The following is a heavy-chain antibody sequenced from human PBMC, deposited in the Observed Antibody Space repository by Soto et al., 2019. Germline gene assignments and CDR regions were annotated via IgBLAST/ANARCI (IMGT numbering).Heavy chain of an antibody. J-gene: IGHJ4*02. CDR3: ARGWGRWPHEKPGDY. Sequence: QVQLVQSGAELKEPGASVIVSCKASEYTFANHDINWVRQATGRGLEWMGWMNPNSGNAGYAQKFQGRVTMTRDTSVDTAYMELRNLRSDDTAVYYCARGWGRWPHEKPGDYWGQGTRVTVSS. D-gene: IGHD3-16*01. V-gene: IGHV1-8*01. CDR1: EYTFANHD. CDR2: MNPNSGNA.